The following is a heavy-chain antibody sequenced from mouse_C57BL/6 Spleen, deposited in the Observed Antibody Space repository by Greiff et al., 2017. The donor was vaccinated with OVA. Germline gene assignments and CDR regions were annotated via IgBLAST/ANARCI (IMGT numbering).Heavy chain of an antibody. CDR2: ISYDGSN. Sequence: EVHLVESGPGLVKPSQSLSLTCSVTGYSITSGYYWNWIRQFPGNKLEWMGYISYDGSNNYNPSLKNRISITRDTSKNQFFLKLNSVTTEDTATYYCAREALDLFDYWGQGTTLTVSS. V-gene: IGHV3-6*01. CDR3: AREALDLFDY. J-gene: IGHJ2*01. CDR1: GYSITSGYY.